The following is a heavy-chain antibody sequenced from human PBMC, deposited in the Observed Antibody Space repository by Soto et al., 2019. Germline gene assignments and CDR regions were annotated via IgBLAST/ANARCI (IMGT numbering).Heavy chain of an antibody. CDR3: ARGGGIGTVDY. D-gene: IGHD2-8*02. J-gene: IGHJ4*02. Sequence: EGHLVESGGALAQPGGSLRLSCAASGFTFRTYWMSWVRQAPGKGLEWVANINEDGSETYYVDSVKGRFTMSRDNAKNSLFLQMNSLRAEDTDLYYCARGGGIGTVDYWGQATLVTVSS. CDR1: GFTFRTYW. V-gene: IGHV3-7*05. CDR2: INEDGSET.